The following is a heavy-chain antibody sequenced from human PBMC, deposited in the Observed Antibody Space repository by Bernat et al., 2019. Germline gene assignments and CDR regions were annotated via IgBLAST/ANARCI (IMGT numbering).Heavy chain of an antibody. CDR1: GFTFSSYA. J-gene: IGHJ6*02. CDR2: ISYDGSNK. Sequence: QVQLVESGGSVVQPGRSLRLSCAASGFTFSSYAVHWVRQAPGKGLEWVAAISYDGSNKYYADSVKGRFTISRDKNTLYLQMNSLRAEDTAVYYCARDRRGTDSGGMDVWGQGTTVTVSS. CDR3: ARDRRGTDSGGMDV. D-gene: IGHD3-16*01. V-gene: IGHV3-30-3*01.